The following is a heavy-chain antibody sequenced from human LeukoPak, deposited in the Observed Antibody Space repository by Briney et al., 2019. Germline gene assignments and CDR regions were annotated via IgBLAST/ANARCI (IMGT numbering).Heavy chain of an antibody. CDR1: GGTFSSYA. D-gene: IGHD1-14*01. CDR2: IIPIVGPT. Sequence: SVKVSCKASGGTFSSYAISWVRQAPGQGLEWMGRIIPIVGPTNYAQNFHGGLTITADKSTATAYMELTGLTSEDTAVYYCAPENWFDPWGQGTLVTVSS. J-gene: IGHJ5*02. V-gene: IGHV1-69*04. CDR3: APENWFDP.